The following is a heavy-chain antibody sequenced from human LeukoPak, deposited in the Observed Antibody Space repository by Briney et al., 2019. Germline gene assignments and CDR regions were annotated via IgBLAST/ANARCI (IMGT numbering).Heavy chain of an antibody. CDR2: IYSDNT. J-gene: IGHJ4*02. V-gene: IGHV3-66*03. CDR3: AKDQFPSSSWPTGGFDY. Sequence: PGGSLRLSCTVSGFTFSTNSMSWVRQAPGKGLEWVSFIYSDNTHYSDSVKGRFTISRDNSKNTLYLQMNSLRAEDTAVYYCAKDQFPSSSWPTGGFDYWGQGTLVTVSS. D-gene: IGHD6-13*01. CDR1: GFTFSTNS.